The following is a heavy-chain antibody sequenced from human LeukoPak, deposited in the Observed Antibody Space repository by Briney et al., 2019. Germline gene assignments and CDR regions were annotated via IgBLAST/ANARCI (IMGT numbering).Heavy chain of an antibody. Sequence: ASVKVSCKASGYTFTSYDINWVRQATGQGLEWMGWINPNSGGTNYAQKFQGRVTMTRDTSISTAYMELSRLRSDDTAVYYCARGRSYCGSGSPDYWGQGTLVTVSS. D-gene: IGHD3-10*01. CDR2: INPNSGGT. J-gene: IGHJ4*02. V-gene: IGHV1-2*02. CDR3: ARGRSYCGSGSPDY. CDR1: GYTFTSYD.